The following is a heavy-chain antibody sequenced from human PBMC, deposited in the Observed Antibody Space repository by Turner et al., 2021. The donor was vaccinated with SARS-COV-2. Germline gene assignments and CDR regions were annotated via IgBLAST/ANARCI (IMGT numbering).Heavy chain of an antibody. Sequence: QLHLQASGPGLVKPSETLSLTGTVSDDSIRNSVYVLGWFRQPPGKGLEWIATVDDSGRTYYYPSYKPSLQSRATLSVDTSTNGLSLKLSSVTAADTAVYFCALNTTMIEVFTGAFDFWGQGTMVTVSS. V-gene: IGHV4-39*02. CDR3: ALNTTMIEVFTGAFDF. CDR1: DDSIRNSVYV. J-gene: IGHJ3*01. D-gene: IGHD3-22*01. CDR2: VDDSGRT.